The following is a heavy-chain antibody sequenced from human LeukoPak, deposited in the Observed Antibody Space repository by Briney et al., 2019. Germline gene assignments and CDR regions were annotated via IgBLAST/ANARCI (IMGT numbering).Heavy chain of an antibody. CDR2: IYYSGTI. V-gene: IGHV4-59*08. CDR3: ARVFPIVVVPAAMPEVYNI. J-gene: IGHJ3*02. D-gene: IGHD2-2*01. Sequence: SETLSLTCTVSDGSINNYYWNWIRQPPGKGLEWIGYIYYSGTINYNPSLKSRVTISVDTSKTHFSLKLNSVTAADTAVYYCARVFPIVVVPAAMPEVYNIWGQGTMVTVSS. CDR1: DGSINNYY.